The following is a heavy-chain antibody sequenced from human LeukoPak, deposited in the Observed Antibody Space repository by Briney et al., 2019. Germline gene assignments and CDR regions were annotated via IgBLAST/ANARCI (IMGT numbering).Heavy chain of an antibody. J-gene: IGHJ4*02. CDR1: GFSFGDHA. Sequence: PGGSLRLSCTVSGFSFGDHAMGWVRQAPGKGLEWVGFIRSHFYGGTTEHAASVKGRFTISRDDSKSIAYLQMNSLKTEDTAVYYCTRSTRANPFDYWGQGTLVTVSS. CDR3: TRSTRANPFDY. V-gene: IGHV3-49*04. CDR2: IRSHFYGGTT.